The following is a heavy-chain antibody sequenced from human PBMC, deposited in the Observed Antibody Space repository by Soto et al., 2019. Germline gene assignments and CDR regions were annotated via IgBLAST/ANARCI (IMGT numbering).Heavy chain of an antibody. V-gene: IGHV3-53*01. CDR2: IYSGGST. Sequence: ESGGGLIQPGGSLRLSCAASGFTVSSNYMSWVRQAPGKGLEWVSVIYSGGSTYYADSVKGRFTISRDNSKNTLYLQMNSLRAWDTAVYYCARVGYAVTTGGAFDIWGQGTMVTVSS. D-gene: IGHD4-17*01. CDR3: ARVGYAVTTGGAFDI. J-gene: IGHJ3*02. CDR1: GFTVSSNY.